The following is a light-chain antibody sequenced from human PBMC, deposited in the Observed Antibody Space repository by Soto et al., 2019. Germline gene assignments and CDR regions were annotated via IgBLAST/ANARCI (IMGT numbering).Light chain of an antibody. V-gene: IGKV1-5*01. Sequence: DIQMTQSPSTLSASVGDRVTITCRASQSISDYLAWYQQKPGKVPNLLIYDASSLQGGVPSRFSGSGSGTEVTLTISSRQPDDVATYYCQQYNNHSPWTFGQGTKVENK. CDR1: QSISDY. CDR3: QQYNNHSPWT. J-gene: IGKJ1*01. CDR2: DAS.